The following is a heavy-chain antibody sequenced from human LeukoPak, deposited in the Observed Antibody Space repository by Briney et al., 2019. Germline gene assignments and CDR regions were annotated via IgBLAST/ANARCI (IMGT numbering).Heavy chain of an antibody. CDR1: GGSFSGYY. CDR3: ARGYCSGGSCHLHWFDP. J-gene: IGHJ5*02. CDR2: INHSGST. V-gene: IGHV4-34*01. Sequence: SETLSLTCVVYGGSFSGYYWSWIRQPPGKGLEWIGEINHSGSTNYNPSLKSRVTISVDTSKNQFSLKLSSVTAADTAVYYCARGYCSGGSCHLHWFDPWGQGTLVTVSS. D-gene: IGHD2-15*01.